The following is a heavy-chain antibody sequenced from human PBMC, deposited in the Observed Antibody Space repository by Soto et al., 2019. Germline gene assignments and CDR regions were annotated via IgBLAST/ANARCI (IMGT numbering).Heavy chain of an antibody. J-gene: IGHJ6*02. CDR3: AREGPAPYYYYGMDV. V-gene: IGHV1-18*01. Sequence: QVQLVQSRGEVKKPGASVKVSCKTSGYSFTTYGISWVRQAPGQGLEWMGWISGYNGNTNYAQKLKGRLTMTTDTYTSTAYMELRSLPSDDTAVYYWAREGPAPYYYYGMDVWCQGSTVTVSS. CDR2: ISGYNGNT. CDR1: GYSFTTYG.